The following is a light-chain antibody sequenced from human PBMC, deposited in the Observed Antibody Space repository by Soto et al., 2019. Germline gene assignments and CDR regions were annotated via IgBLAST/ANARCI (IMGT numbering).Light chain of an antibody. Sequence: EIVMTQSPATLSVSPGERVTLHCRASQSVTSNLAWYQHKPGQSPRLLIYRASARATGVPARFSGSGSATDFTLTISSLEPEDFAVYYCQQRSEWPITFGQGTRLEIK. V-gene: IGKV3-11*01. J-gene: IGKJ5*01. CDR1: QSVTSN. CDR3: QQRSEWPIT. CDR2: RAS.